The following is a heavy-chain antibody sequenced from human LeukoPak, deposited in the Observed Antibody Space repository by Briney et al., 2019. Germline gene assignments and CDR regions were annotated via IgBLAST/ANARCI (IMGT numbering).Heavy chain of an antibody. V-gene: IGHV3-33*01. D-gene: IGHD2-2*01. CDR2: IWYDGSIR. Sequence: GRSLRLSCAASGFTSRNFGMHWVRQAPGKGLEWVAIIWYDGSIRYFTDSVKGRFTISRGNSKSTLYLQMNSLRSEDTAVYYCARDRSTRYFDLWGRGTLVTVSS. J-gene: IGHJ2*01. CDR1: GFTSRNFG. CDR3: ARDRSTRYFDL.